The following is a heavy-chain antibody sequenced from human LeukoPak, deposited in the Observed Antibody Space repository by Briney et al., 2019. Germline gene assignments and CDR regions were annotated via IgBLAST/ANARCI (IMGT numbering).Heavy chain of an antibody. D-gene: IGHD6-19*01. J-gene: IGHJ4*02. CDR2: IYYSGST. CDR3: ARHQVAVAGLPFDY. CDR1: GGSISSYY. Sequence: SETLSLTCTVSGGSISSYYWSWIRQPPGKGLEWIVYIYYSGSTNYNPSLKSRVTISVDTSKNQFSLKLSSVTAADTAVYYCARHQVAVAGLPFDYWGQGTLVTVSS. V-gene: IGHV4-59*08.